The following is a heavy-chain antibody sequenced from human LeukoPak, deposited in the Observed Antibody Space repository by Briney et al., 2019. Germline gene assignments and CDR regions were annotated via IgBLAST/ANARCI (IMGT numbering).Heavy chain of an antibody. CDR2: MNPNSGNT. CDR1: GYTFTSYD. CDR3: ARDYYDSSGYYPNWFDP. Sequence: SVKVSCKASGYTFTSYDINWVRQATGQGLEWMGWMNPNSGNTGYAQKFQGRVTMTRNTSISTAYMELSSLRSEDTAVYYCARDYYDSSGYYPNWFDPWGQGTLVTVSS. D-gene: IGHD3-22*01. V-gene: IGHV1-8*01. J-gene: IGHJ5*02.